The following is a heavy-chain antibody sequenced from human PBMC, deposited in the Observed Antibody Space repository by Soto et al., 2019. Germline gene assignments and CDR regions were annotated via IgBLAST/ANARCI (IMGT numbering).Heavy chain of an antibody. CDR1: GGSISSGDYY. CDR3: ARAGAQLLWFGEFPPFDY. Sequence: PSETLSHTCTVSGGSISSGDYYWSWIRQPPGKGLEWIGYIYYSGSTYYNPSLKSRVTISVDTSKNQFSLKLSSVTAADTAVYYCARAGAQLLWFGEFPPFDYWGQGTLVTVSS. CDR2: IYYSGST. D-gene: IGHD3-10*01. J-gene: IGHJ4*01. V-gene: IGHV4-30-4*01.